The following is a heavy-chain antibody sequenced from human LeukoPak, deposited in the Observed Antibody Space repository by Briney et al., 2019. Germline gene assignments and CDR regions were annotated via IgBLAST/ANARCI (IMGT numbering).Heavy chain of an antibody. CDR2: ISGSDGRT. V-gene: IGHV3-23*01. D-gene: IGHD6-13*01. CDR1: GFTFSSYA. CDR3: GKQLAISGTDY. Sequence: GGSLRLSCAASGFTFSSYAMNWVRQAPGEGLEWVSTISGSDGRTYYADSVKGRFTISRDNSRDTLYLQMTGPRAEDTAVYYCGKQLAISGTDYWGQGTLVTVSS. J-gene: IGHJ4*02.